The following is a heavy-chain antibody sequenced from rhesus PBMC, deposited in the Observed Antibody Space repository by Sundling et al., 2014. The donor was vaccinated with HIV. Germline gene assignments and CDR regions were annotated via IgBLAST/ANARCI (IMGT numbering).Heavy chain of an antibody. CDR1: GGSISDYYY. J-gene: IGHJ4*01. CDR2: IYGNGAGT. V-gene: IGHV4S9*01. D-gene: IGHD1-1*01. CDR3: ARLFFQLPVDY. Sequence: QVQLQESGPGLVKPSETLSLTCAVSGGSISDYYYWNWIRQPPGKGLEWIGNIYGNGAGTYYNPSLKSRVAISKDTSKNQFSLKLSSVTAADTAVYYCARLFFQLPVDYWGQGVLVTVSS.